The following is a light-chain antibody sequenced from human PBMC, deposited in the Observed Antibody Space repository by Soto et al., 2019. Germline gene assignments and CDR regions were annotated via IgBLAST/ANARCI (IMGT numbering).Light chain of an antibody. CDR1: QSVSSY. V-gene: IGKV3-11*01. Sequence: EIVLTQSPATLSFSPGERATLSCRASQSVSSYLAWYQQKPGQAPRLLIFGASNRATGIPARFSGSGSGTDFTLTISSLEPEDFAVYYCQHRSSWPLTFGGGTKVDI. J-gene: IGKJ4*01. CDR3: QHRSSWPLT. CDR2: GAS.